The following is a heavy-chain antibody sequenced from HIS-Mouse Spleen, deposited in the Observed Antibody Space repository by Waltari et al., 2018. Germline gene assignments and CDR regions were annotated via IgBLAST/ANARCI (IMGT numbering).Heavy chain of an antibody. CDR2: IYYSGST. CDR3: AREIPYSSSWYDWYFDL. D-gene: IGHD6-13*01. Sequence: QLQLQESGPGLVKPSETLSLTCTVSGGSIRSSSYYWGWIRQPPGKGLEWVGIIYYSGSTSSNPSLKSRVTISVDTSKNQFSLKLSSVTAADTAVYYCAREIPYSSSWYDWYFDLWGRGTLVTVSS. CDR1: GGSIRSSSYY. V-gene: IGHV4-39*07. J-gene: IGHJ2*01.